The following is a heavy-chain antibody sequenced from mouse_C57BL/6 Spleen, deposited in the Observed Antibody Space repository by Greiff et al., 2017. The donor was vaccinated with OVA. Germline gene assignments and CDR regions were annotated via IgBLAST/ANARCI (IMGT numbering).Heavy chain of an antibody. Sequence: VQLQQPGAELVRPGSSVKLSCKASGYTFTSYWMDWVKQRPGQGLEWIGNIYPSDSETHYNQKFKDKATLTVDKSSSTAYMQLSSLTSEDSAVYYCASGHYGSSHWYFDVWGTGTTVTVSS. CDR2: IYPSDSET. V-gene: IGHV1-61*01. CDR1: GYTFTSYW. J-gene: IGHJ1*03. D-gene: IGHD1-1*01. CDR3: ASGHYGSSHWYFDV.